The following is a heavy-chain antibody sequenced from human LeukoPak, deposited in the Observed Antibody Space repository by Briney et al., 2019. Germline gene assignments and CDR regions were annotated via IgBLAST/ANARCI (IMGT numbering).Heavy chain of an antibody. CDR2: VYYTGTS. V-gene: IGHV4-59*02. J-gene: IGHJ4*02. CDR1: GHSVSSHY. CDR3: ARYSNHVDYFDS. D-gene: IGHD4-11*01. Sequence: SETLSLTCTVSGHSVSSHYWSWIRQPPGKGLEWIAYVYYTGTSNYNPSLKSRVTISIDTSKNQFSLKLISVTAADTAVYYCARYSNHVDYFDSWGQGTLVTVSS.